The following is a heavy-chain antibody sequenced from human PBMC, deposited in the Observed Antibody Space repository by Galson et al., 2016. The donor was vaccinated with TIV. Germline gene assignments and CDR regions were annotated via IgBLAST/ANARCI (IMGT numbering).Heavy chain of an antibody. V-gene: IGHV3-30*02. J-gene: IGHJ6*02. CDR2: IRYDGSRR. CDR3: ASGVVSHTYYFHVMDV. Sequence: SLRLSCAASGFTFSSFGMHWVRQAPGKGLEWVALIRYDGSRRYYADSVKGRFTISRDDSKNTLYLQMNGLRRDDAAVYYCASGVVSHTYYFHVMDVWGQGTPVTVSS. CDR1: GFTFSSFG. D-gene: IGHD2-21*01.